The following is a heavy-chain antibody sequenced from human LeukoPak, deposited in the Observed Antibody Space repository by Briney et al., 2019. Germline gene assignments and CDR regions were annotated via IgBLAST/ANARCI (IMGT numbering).Heavy chain of an antibody. CDR3: ARDSSSTSHAFDY. CDR2: MNPNSDKT. V-gene: IGHV1-8*03. CDR1: GYTFNSYD. J-gene: IGHJ4*02. Sequence: ASVKVSCKASGYTFNSYDINWVRQATGQGLEWMGYMNPNSDKTAYAQKFQGRISITTNTTIGTAYMELSSLRSEDTAVYYCARDSSSTSHAFDYWGQGTLVTVSS. D-gene: IGHD2-2*01.